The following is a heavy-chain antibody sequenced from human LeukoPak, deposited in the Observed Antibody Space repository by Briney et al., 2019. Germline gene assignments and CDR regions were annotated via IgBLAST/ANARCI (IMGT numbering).Heavy chain of an antibody. CDR2: ISYDGSNK. Sequence: PGGSLRLSCAASGFTFSSYAMHWVRQAPGKGLEWVAVISYDGSNKYYADSVKGRFTISRDNSKNTLYLQMNSLRAEDTAVYYCAKGRGNGDYVGGLDYWGQGTLVTVSS. CDR1: GFTFSSYA. D-gene: IGHD4-17*01. V-gene: IGHV3-30-3*01. J-gene: IGHJ4*02. CDR3: AKGRGNGDYVGGLDY.